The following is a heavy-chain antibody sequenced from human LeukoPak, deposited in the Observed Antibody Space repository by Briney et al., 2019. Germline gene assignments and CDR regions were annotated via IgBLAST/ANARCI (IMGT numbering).Heavy chain of an antibody. CDR2: IRSKANSYAT. CDR1: GFTFSSSA. V-gene: IGHV3-73*01. J-gene: IGHJ4*02. D-gene: IGHD7-27*01. Sequence: PGGSLRLSCAASGFTFSSSAMHWVRQASGKGLEWVGRIRSKANSYATAYAASVKGRFTISRDDSKNTAYLQMNSLKTEDTAVYYCTRLRQGPGDWGPGTLVTVSS. CDR3: TRLRQGPGD.